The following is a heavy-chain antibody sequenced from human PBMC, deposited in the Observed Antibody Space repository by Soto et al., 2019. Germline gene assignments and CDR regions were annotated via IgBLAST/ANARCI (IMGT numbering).Heavy chain of an antibody. J-gene: IGHJ5*02. CDR3: ARDGVLGEPNWFDP. Sequence: GASVKVSCKASGGTFSSYAISWVRQAPGQGLEWMGGIIPIFGTANYAQKFQGRVTITADESTSTAYMELSSLRSEDTAVYYCARDGVLGEPNWFDPWGQGTLVTVSS. D-gene: IGHD3-16*01. CDR1: GGTFSSYA. V-gene: IGHV1-69*13. CDR2: IIPIFGTA.